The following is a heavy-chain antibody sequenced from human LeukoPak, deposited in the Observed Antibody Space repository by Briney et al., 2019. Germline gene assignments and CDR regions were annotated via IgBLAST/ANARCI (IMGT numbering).Heavy chain of an antibody. V-gene: IGHV4-4*02. D-gene: IGHD6-6*01. J-gene: IGHJ4*02. CDR3: ARDSSIAAHYFDY. Sequence: SETLSLTCVVSGGSVSSSKWWSWVRQPPGKGLEWIGQVYHDGGTKYNPSLKSRVTILVDKSKNQFSLKLSSVTAADTAVYFCARDSSIAAHYFDYWGQGTQVTVSS. CDR2: VYHDGGT. CDR1: GGSVSSSKW.